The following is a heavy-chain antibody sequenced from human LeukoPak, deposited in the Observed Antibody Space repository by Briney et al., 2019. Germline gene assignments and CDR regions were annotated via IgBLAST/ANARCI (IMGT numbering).Heavy chain of an antibody. CDR2: LYYSGST. V-gene: IGHV4-39*01. CDR1: GGSISSSAYY. CDR3: ARAYSSGLHNRHFQH. D-gene: IGHD6-19*01. Sequence: PSETLSLTCTVSGGSISSSAYYWGWIRQPPGKGLEWIGSLYYSGSTYYNPSLKSRVTISVDTSKKQFSLKLTSVTAADTAVYYCARAYSSGLHNRHFQHWGQGTLVTVSS. J-gene: IGHJ1*01.